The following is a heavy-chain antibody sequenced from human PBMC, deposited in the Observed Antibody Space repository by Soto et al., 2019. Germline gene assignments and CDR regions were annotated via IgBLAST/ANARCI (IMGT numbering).Heavy chain of an antibody. CDR2: ISWDGGST. V-gene: IGHV3-43*01. Sequence: PGGSLRLSCAASGFTFDDYTMHWVRQAPGKGLEWVSLISWDGGSTYYADSVKGRFTISRDNSKNSLYLQMNSLRTEDTALYYCAKDTQVSERVCEKSSSETLSLTCYVSGGSVSSFCWTWIRQSPGKGLESIAYVCSSGSCYSNTDYWGQGTPVTVSS. D-gene: IGHD2-2*01. CDR1: GFTFDDYT. CDR3: AKDTQVSERVCEKSSSETLSLTCYVSGGSVSSFCWTWIRQSPGKGLESIAYVCSSGSCYSNTDY. J-gene: IGHJ4*02.